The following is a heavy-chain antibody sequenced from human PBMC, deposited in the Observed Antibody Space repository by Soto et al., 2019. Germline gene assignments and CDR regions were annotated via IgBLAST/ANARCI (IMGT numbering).Heavy chain of an antibody. CDR2: IYYSGST. J-gene: IGHJ4*02. D-gene: IGHD1-1*01. V-gene: IGHV4-59*08. CDR1: GDSISSYY. CDR3: ARRYGGNLDY. Sequence: SETLSLTCTVSGDSISSYYWSLIRQPPGKGLEWIGYIYYSGSTNYNPSLKSRVTISVDTSKNQFSLKLSSATAADTAVYYCARRYGGNLDYWGQGTLVTVSS.